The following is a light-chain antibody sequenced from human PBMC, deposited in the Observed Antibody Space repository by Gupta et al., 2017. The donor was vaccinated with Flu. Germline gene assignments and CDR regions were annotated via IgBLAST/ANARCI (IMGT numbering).Light chain of an antibody. Sequence: EIVLTQSPGTLSLSPGERATRSCRASQSVSSSYLAWYQQKPGQAPRPLIYGASSRATGIPDRFSGSVSGTDFTLTISRLEPEDFAVYYCQQYGSSPRTFGQGTKVEIK. J-gene: IGKJ1*01. CDR1: QSVSSSY. CDR3: QQYGSSPRT. V-gene: IGKV3-20*01. CDR2: GAS.